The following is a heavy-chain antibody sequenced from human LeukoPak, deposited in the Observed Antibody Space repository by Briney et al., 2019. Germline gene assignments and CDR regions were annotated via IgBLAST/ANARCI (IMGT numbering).Heavy chain of an antibody. Sequence: GGSLRLSCSASGFTFSSYAMHWVRQAPGKGLEYVSAISSNGGSTYYADSVKGRFTISRDSSKNTLYLQMSSLRAEDAAVYYCVKSHAPFDPTIDYWGQGTLVTVSS. CDR1: GFTFSSYA. CDR3: VKSHAPFDPTIDY. J-gene: IGHJ4*02. D-gene: IGHD3-10*01. CDR2: ISSNGGST. V-gene: IGHV3-64D*06.